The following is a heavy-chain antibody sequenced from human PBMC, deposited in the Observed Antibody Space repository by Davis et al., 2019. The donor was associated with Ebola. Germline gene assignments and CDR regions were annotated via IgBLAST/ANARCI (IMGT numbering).Heavy chain of an antibody. CDR2: ISGSGGST. Sequence: GESLKISCAASGFTFSSYAMSWVRQAPGKGLEWVSAISGSGGSTYYADSVKGRFTISRDNAKNTLYLQMNSLRAEDTAVYYCASERWLQYFDYWSQGTLVTVSS. CDR3: ASERWLQYFDY. D-gene: IGHD5-24*01. CDR1: GFTFSSYA. V-gene: IGHV3-23*01. J-gene: IGHJ4*02.